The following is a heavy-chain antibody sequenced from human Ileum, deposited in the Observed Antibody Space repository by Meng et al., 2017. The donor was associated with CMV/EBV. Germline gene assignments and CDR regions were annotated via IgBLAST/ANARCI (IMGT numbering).Heavy chain of an antibody. V-gene: IGHV4-4*07. D-gene: IGHD4-17*01. J-gene: IGHJ4*02. CDR2: INAGGST. Sequence: QVHLPGSGPGLVNPSETLSLTCSVSGGPISTYYWAWVRRPAGKALEWIGRINAGGSTNDNPSLKSRVTMSVDTSKNQFSLKVTSVTAADTAVYYCAREENTVNQFEYWGQGTLVTVSS. CDR1: GGPISTYY. CDR3: AREENTVNQFEY.